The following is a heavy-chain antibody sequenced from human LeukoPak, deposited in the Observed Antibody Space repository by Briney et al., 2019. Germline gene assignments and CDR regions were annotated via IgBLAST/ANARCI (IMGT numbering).Heavy chain of an antibody. D-gene: IGHD6-13*01. CDR3: ARDHTTSWYPDYFDY. V-gene: IGHV1-69*06. CDR2: IIPLYGTV. CDR1: GGTFNSYG. J-gene: IGHJ4*02. Sequence: SVKVSCKASGGTFNSYGISWVRQATGQGFEWMARIIPLYGTVNSAQNFQGRVTITEDKSTNTAYMELDSLRSDDTAIYFCARDHTTSWYPDYFDYWGQGTLVNLSS.